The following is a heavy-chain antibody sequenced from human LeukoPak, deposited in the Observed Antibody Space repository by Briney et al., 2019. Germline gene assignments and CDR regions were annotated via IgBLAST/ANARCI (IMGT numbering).Heavy chain of an antibody. D-gene: IGHD6-19*01. J-gene: IGHJ1*01. V-gene: IGHV4-34*01. Sequence: SETLSLTCAVYGGSFSGYYWSWIRQPPGKGREWIGEINHSGSTNYNPSLKSRVTISVDTSKNQFSLKLSSVTAADTPVYYCARGRLRPGIAVAGGPLSFQHWGRDPL. CDR3: ARGRLRPGIAVAGGPLSFQH. CDR2: INHSGST. CDR1: GGSFSGYY.